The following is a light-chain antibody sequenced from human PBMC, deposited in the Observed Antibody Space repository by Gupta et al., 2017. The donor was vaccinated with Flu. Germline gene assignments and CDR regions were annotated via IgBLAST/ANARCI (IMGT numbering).Light chain of an antibody. CDR3: QSYDSSLSGWV. J-gene: IGLJ3*02. V-gene: IGLV1-40*01. CDR1: RSNIGAGYE. CDR2: GHT. Sequence: RSNIGAGYEVHWYQQLPGTAPKLLIHGHTNRPSGVPDRFSGSKSGTSASLTITGLQGDDEADYYCQSYDSSLSGWVFGGGTKLTVL.